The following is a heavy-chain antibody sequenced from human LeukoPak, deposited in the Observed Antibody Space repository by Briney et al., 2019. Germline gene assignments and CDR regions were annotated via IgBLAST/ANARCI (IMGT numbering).Heavy chain of an antibody. D-gene: IGHD6-13*01. CDR3: ARVGYSSSWYDYYYYYYYMDV. CDR1: GYTFTSYD. V-gene: IGHV1-8*01. Sequence: ASVKVSCKASGYTFTSYDINWVRQATGQGLEWMGGMNPNSGNTGYAQKFQGRVTMTRNTSISTAYMELSSLRSEDTAVYYCARVGYSSSWYDYYYYYYYMDVWGKGTTVTISS. J-gene: IGHJ6*03. CDR2: MNPNSGNT.